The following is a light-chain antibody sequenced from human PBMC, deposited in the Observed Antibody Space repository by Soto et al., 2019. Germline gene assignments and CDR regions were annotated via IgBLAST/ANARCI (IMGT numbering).Light chain of an antibody. CDR1: QTVIRNY. V-gene: IGKV3-20*01. CDR2: GAS. J-gene: IGKJ5*01. Sequence: ELVLTQSPGTLSLSPGERGTLSCRASQTVIRNYLAWHQQKPGQTPRLLVYGASSRATVIPDRFSGSGSGTDFTLTISRLEPEDFAVYYCQQHGTSPITFGQGTRLEIK. CDR3: QQHGTSPIT.